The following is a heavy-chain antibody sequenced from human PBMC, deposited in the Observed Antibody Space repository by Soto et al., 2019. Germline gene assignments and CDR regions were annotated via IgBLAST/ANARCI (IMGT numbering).Heavy chain of an antibody. CDR1: GFTFSRYG. J-gene: IGHJ4*01. V-gene: IGHV3-30*03. Sequence: GGSLRLSCAASGFTFSRYGMHWVRQARGKGLEWVAVISYDGSNKYYADSVKGRFTISRDNSKNTLYLQMNSLRAEDTAVSHCSREWEPALAPPHFDYSGDGTVVT. CDR3: SREWEPALAPPHFDY. D-gene: IGHD2-2*01. CDR2: ISYDGSNK.